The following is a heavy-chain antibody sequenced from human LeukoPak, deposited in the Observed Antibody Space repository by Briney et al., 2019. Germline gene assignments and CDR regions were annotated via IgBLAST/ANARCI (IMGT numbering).Heavy chain of an antibody. CDR2: ISGSGGAT. J-gene: IGHJ3*02. CDR3: ARGGSYLSAFDI. D-gene: IGHD1-26*01. Sequence: GGSLRLSCAASGFTFNSYGMSWVRQAPGKGLEWVSGISGSGGATYYADSVKGRFTVSRDDPHNTLYLQMNSVRAEDTAVYYCARGGSYLSAFDIWGQGTMVTVSS. CDR1: GFTFNSYG. V-gene: IGHV3-23*01.